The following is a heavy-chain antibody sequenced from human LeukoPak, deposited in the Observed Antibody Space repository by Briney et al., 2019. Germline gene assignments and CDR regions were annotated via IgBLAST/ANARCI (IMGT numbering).Heavy chain of an antibody. Sequence: GGSLRLSCAASGFTLSDYYMSWIRQAPGKGLEWVSYISSSGSTIYYADSVKGRFTISRDNAKNSLYLQMKSLRAEDTAVYYCASSIDYYDGFFDYWGQETLVTVSS. D-gene: IGHD3-22*01. CDR2: ISSSGSTI. J-gene: IGHJ4*02. CDR1: GFTLSDYY. CDR3: ASSIDYYDGFFDY. V-gene: IGHV3-11*01.